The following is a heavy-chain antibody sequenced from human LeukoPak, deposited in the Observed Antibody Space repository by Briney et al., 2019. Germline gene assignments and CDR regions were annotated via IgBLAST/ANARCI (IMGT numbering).Heavy chain of an antibody. CDR3: ASYNYYDSSGYYGRVY. V-gene: IGHV3-7*01. Sequence: GGSLRLPCAASGFTFSSYWMSWVRQAPGKGLEWVANIKQDGSEKYYVDSVKGRFTISRDNAKNSLYLQMNSLRAEDTAVYYCASYNYYDSSGYYGRVYWGHGTLVTVSS. D-gene: IGHD3-22*01. J-gene: IGHJ4*01. CDR2: IKQDGSEK. CDR1: GFTFSSYW.